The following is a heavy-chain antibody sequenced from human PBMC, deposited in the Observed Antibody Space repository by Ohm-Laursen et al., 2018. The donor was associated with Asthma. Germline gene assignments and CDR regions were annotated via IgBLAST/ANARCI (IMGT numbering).Heavy chain of an antibody. CDR2: IQSSGGA. CDR1: GGSVSGYD. Sequence: TLSLTCAVFGGSVSGYDWSWVRQAPGRELEWIAYIQSSGGANYNPSLQSRVTLSLDTSKNQVSLRLSSVTAADTALYFCARLDWVRSMFDSWGPGIQVLVSS. J-gene: IGHJ4*02. V-gene: IGHV4-59*02. D-gene: IGHD3-9*01. CDR3: ARLDWVRSMFDS.